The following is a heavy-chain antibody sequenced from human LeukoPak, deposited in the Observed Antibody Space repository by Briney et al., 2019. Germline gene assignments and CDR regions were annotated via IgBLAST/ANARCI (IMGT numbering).Heavy chain of an antibody. CDR2: LSFDETYK. D-gene: IGHD2-15*01. V-gene: IGHV3-30*01. CDR1: GFTFRRHA. CDR3: ARGKGGPFKY. J-gene: IGHJ4*02. Sequence: PGRSLRLSCAASGFTFRRHAMHWVRQAPGKGLEWVAALSFDETYKFYADSVKGRSIISRDNSNNTLSLEMNSLRTEDTAVYFCARGKGGPFKYWGQGTLVTVSS.